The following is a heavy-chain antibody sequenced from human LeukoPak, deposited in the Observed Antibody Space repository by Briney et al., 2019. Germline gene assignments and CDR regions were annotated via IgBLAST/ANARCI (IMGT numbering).Heavy chain of an antibody. V-gene: IGHV3-23*01. Sequence: GGSLRLSCAASGFTFSSYATSWVRQAPGKGLEWVSAISGSGGSTYYADSVKGRFTISRDNSKNTLYLQMNSLRAEDTAVYYCAKRSGWYLDFDYWGQGTLVTVSS. CDR2: ISGSGGST. D-gene: IGHD6-19*01. CDR1: GFTFSSYA. J-gene: IGHJ4*02. CDR3: AKRSGWYLDFDY.